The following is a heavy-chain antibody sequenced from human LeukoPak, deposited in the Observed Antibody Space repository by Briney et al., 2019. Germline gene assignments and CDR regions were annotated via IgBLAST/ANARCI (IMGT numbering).Heavy chain of an antibody. CDR3: AKGSRGCSSTSCYGSAYFDY. Sequence: GGSLRLSCAASGFTFSSYAMSWVRQAPGKGLEWVSAISGSGGSTYYADSVKGRFTISRDNSKNTLYLQMNSLRAEDTAVYYCAKGSRGCSSTSCYGSAYFDYWGQGTLVTVSS. CDR1: GFTFSSYA. CDR2: ISGSGGST. J-gene: IGHJ4*02. V-gene: IGHV3-23*01. D-gene: IGHD2-2*01.